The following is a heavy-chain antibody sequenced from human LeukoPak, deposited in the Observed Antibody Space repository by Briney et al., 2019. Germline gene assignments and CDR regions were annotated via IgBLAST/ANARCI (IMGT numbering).Heavy chain of an antibody. CDR3: VKESIGYCSGGSCY. J-gene: IGHJ4*02. Sequence: GGSLRLSCLASGFTFSSYAMHWVRQAPGKGLEYVSAISSNGGSTYYADSVKGRFTISRDNSKNTLYLQMSSLRAEDTAVYYCVKESIGYCSGGSCYWGQGTLVTVSS. CDR2: ISSNGGST. D-gene: IGHD2-15*01. CDR1: GFTFSSYA. V-gene: IGHV3-64D*06.